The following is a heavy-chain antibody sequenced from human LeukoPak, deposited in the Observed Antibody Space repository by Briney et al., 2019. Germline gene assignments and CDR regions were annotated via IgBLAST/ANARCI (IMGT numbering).Heavy chain of an antibody. J-gene: IGHJ2*01. D-gene: IGHD6-19*01. Sequence: PGGSLRLSCAASGFTFSSYAMSWVRQAPGKGLEWVSAISGSGGSTYYADSVKGRFTISRDNSKNTLYLQMNSLRAEDTAVYYCAKDRYSSGWLMGYFDLWGRGTLVTVSS. CDR2: ISGSGGST. CDR1: GFTFSSYA. V-gene: IGHV3-23*01. CDR3: AKDRYSSGWLMGYFDL.